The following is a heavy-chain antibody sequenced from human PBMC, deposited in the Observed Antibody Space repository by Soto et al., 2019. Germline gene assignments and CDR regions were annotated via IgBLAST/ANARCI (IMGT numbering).Heavy chain of an antibody. J-gene: IGHJ5*02. CDR2: INHSGST. CDR1: GGSFSGYY. D-gene: IGHD6-13*01. Sequence: SETLSLTCAVYGGSFSGYYWSWIRQPPGKGLEWIGEINHSGSTNYNPSLRSRVTISVDTSKNQFSLKLSSVTAADTAVYYCARGQGGIAAAGTRYNWFDPWGQGTLVTVSS. CDR3: ARGQGGIAAAGTRYNWFDP. V-gene: IGHV4-34*01.